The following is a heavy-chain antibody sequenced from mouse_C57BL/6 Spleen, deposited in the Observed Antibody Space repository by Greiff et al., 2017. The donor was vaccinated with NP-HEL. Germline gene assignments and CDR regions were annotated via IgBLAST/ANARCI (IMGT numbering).Heavy chain of an antibody. CDR3: ARDSSGPYYFDY. CDR2: IYPGDGDT. V-gene: IGHV1-80*01. D-gene: IGHD3-2*02. CDR1: GYAFSSYW. J-gene: IGHJ2*01. Sequence: LQESGAELVKPGASVKISCKASGYAFSSYWMNWVKQRPGKGLEWIGQIYPGDGDTNYNGKFKGKATLTADKSSSTAYMQLSSLTSEDSAVYFWARDSSGPYYFDYWGQGTTLTVSS.